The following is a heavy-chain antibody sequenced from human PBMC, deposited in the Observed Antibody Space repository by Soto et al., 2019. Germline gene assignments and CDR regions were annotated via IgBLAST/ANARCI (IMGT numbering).Heavy chain of an antibody. Sequence: SETLSLTCTVAGGYISSYYWSWIRQPPGKGLEWIGYIYYSGSTNYNPSLKSRVTISVDTSKNQFSLKLSSVPAADTAVYYCARHGYCSGGSCFLAFDYWGQGTLVTVSS. CDR2: IYYSGST. D-gene: IGHD2-15*01. CDR3: ARHGYCSGGSCFLAFDY. CDR1: GGYISSYY. V-gene: IGHV4-59*08. J-gene: IGHJ4*02.